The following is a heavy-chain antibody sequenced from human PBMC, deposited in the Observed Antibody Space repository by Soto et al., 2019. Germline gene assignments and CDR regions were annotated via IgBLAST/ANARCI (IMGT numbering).Heavy chain of an antibody. V-gene: IGHV4-38-2*01. CDR2: IWYSGST. J-gene: IGHJ4*02. D-gene: IGHD1-26*01. CDR1: DDSIRSGNY. CDR3: ARRLAGGAASYLDYFDS. Sequence: PSETLSLTTDLSDDSIRSGNYCAWLWQPPGKGLEWIGSIWYSGSTYYNPSLNVRFNITVHPSNNHFSLTLTSFTAADTAAYSCARRLAGGAASYLDYFDSRGRRPLGTV.